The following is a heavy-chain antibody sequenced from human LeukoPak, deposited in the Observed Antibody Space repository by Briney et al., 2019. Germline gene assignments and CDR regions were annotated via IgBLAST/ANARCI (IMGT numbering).Heavy chain of an antibody. CDR3: SRELGGGSDY. D-gene: IGHD3-16*01. CDR1: GFTFGDYA. J-gene: IGHJ4*02. CDR2: IRSKAYGGTT. V-gene: IGHV3-49*04. Sequence: GGSLRLSCTASGFTFGDYAMSWVRQAPGKGLEWVGFIRSKAYGGTTEYAASVKGRFTISRDDSKSIAYLQMNSLKTEDTAVYYCSRELGGGSDYWGQGTLVTVSS.